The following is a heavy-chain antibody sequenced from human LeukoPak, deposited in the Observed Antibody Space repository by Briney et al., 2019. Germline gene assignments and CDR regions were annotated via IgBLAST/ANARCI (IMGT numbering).Heavy chain of an antibody. D-gene: IGHD6-13*01. CDR3: AKQADYASSWYYFDY. CDR2: ISGSGGST. J-gene: IGHJ4*02. CDR1: GFNFSSYA. V-gene: IGHV3-23*01. Sequence: GGSLRLSCAASGFNFSSYAMCWVRQAPGKGLEWVSVISGSGGSTYYADSVKGRFTISSDNSENTLYLQMNSLRAEDTAVYYCAKQADYASSWYYFDYWGQGTLVTVSS.